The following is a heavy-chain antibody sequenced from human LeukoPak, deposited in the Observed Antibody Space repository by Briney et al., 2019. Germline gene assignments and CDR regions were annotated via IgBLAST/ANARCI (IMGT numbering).Heavy chain of an antibody. CDR3: ARFIAAPYYFDY. Sequence: GGSLRLSCAASGFTFSSYSMNWVRQAPGRGLEWVSSISSSSSYIYYADSVKGRFTISRDNAKNSLYLQMNSLRAEDTAVYYCARFIAAPYYFDYWGRGTLVTVSS. J-gene: IGHJ4*02. D-gene: IGHD6-13*01. CDR1: GFTFSSYS. V-gene: IGHV3-21*01. CDR2: ISSSSSYI.